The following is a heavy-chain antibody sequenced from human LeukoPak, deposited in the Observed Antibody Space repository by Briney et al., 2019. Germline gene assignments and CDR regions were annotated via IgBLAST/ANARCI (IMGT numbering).Heavy chain of an antibody. CDR3: AKGHSSSWSFFDY. D-gene: IGHD6-13*01. J-gene: IGHJ4*02. Sequence: ASVKVSCKASGYTFSGYYMHWVRQAPGQGLEWVGWINPNSGGTNYAQKFQGRVTMTRDTSISTAYMELSRLLSGDTAVYYCAKGHSSSWSFFDYWGQGTLVTVSS. V-gene: IGHV1-2*02. CDR1: GYTFSGYY. CDR2: INPNSGGT.